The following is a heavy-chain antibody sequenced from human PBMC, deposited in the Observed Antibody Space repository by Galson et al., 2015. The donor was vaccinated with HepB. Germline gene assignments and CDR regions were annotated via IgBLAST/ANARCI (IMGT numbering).Heavy chain of an antibody. Sequence: LRLSCAASGFTFDDYAMHWVRQAPGKGLEWVSGISWNSGSIGYADSVKGRFTISRDNAKNSLYLQMNSLRAEDTALYYCAKEIAVANAFDIWGQGTMVTVSS. CDR2: ISWNSGSI. J-gene: IGHJ3*02. CDR1: GFTFDDYA. V-gene: IGHV3-9*01. D-gene: IGHD6-19*01. CDR3: AKEIAVANAFDI.